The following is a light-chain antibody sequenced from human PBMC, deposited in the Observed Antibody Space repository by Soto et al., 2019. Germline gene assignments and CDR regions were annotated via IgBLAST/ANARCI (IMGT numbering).Light chain of an antibody. Sequence: DILLTQSPATLSSSPGERATLTCRAGHSVSSYLDWYQQKPGKAPRLLIYDASSWATGIPARFSGSGSGTDFTLTINRLQPEDFAIYYCQQRSNSSCTFGQGTKVEIK. CDR2: DAS. V-gene: IGKV3-11*01. J-gene: IGKJ1*01. CDR3: QQRSNSSCT. CDR1: HSVSSY.